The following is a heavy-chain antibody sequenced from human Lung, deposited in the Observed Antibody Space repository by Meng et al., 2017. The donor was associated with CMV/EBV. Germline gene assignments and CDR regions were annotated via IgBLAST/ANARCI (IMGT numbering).Heavy chain of an antibody. Sequence: SCAASGFPFSRYWMSWVRQAPGKGLEWVAYIRYDGSNEYYVDSVKGRFTISRDNSKNTLYLQMSSLRAEDTAVYYCAKDRVYSSRYSGMDVWGQGTTVTVSS. V-gene: IGHV3-30*02. CDR2: IRYDGSNE. J-gene: IGHJ6*02. CDR3: AKDRVYSSRYSGMDV. D-gene: IGHD5-12*01. CDR1: GFPFSRYW.